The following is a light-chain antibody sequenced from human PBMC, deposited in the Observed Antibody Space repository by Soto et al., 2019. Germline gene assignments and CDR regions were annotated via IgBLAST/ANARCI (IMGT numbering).Light chain of an antibody. CDR2: AAS. CDR3: QQSYSTTWT. CDR1: QSISSY. V-gene: IGKV1-39*01. J-gene: IGKJ1*01. Sequence: DIQMTQSPSSLSASVGDRVTITCRASQSISSYLNWYQQKPGEAPKLLIYAASSLQSGVPSRFSGSGSGTDFTLTISSLQPEDFATYSCQQSYSTTWTFGQGTKVDI.